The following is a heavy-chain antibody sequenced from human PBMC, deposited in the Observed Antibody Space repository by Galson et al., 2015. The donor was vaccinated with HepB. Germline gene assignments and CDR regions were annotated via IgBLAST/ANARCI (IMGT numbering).Heavy chain of an antibody. CDR1: GRTFSNHP. D-gene: IGHD1-14*01. J-gene: IGHJ4*02. CDR2: IPYDGSNK. V-gene: IGHV3-30*14. Sequence: SLRLSCAASGRTFSNHPMHWVRQAPGKGLEWVALIPYDGSNKYYADSVKGRFTISRDNSKKTLYLQMSGLRADDTAVYFCTTGSAAGRDYWGQGTLVIVSS. CDR3: TTGSAAGRDY.